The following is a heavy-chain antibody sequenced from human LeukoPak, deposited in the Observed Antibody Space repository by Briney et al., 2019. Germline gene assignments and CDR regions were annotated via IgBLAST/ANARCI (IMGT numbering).Heavy chain of an antibody. CDR1: GFTVSSNY. D-gene: IGHD3-22*01. CDR2: IYSGGST. CDR3: ALGKSYYDSSGYYY. J-gene: IGHJ4*02. Sequence: GGSLRLSCAASGFTVSSNYMSWVRQAPGKGLEWVSVIYSGGSTYYADSVKGRFTISRDNSKNTLYLQMNSLRAEDTAVYYCALGKSYYDSSGYYYWGQGTLVTVSS. V-gene: IGHV3-66*01.